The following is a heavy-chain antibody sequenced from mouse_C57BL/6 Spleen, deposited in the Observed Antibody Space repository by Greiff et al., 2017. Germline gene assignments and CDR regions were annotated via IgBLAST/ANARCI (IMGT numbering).Heavy chain of an antibody. Sequence: EVQLVESGGGLVQPGGSLKLSCAASGFTFSDYGMAWVRQAPRKGPEWVAFISNLAYSIYYADTVTGRFTISRENAKNTLYLEMSSLRSEDTAMYYCARHRDYYFDYWGQGTTLTVSS. CDR2: ISNLAYSI. CDR3: ARHRDYYFDY. CDR1: GFTFSDYG. V-gene: IGHV5-15*01. J-gene: IGHJ2*01.